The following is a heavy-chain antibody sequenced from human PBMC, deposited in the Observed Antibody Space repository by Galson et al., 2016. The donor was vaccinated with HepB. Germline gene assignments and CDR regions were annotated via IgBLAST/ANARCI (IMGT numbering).Heavy chain of an antibody. CDR1: RGSISSSSYY. V-gene: IGHV4-39*01. CDR2: IYYSGST. Sequence: SETLSLTCTVSRGSISSSSYYWGWIRQPPGKGLEWIGSIYYSGSTNYNPSLKSRVSISVDTFKNQFSLKLTSVTAADTAVYNCARQLSSSTYFQHWGQGTLVTVSS. CDR3: ARQLSSSTYFQH. J-gene: IGHJ1*01. D-gene: IGHD6-6*01.